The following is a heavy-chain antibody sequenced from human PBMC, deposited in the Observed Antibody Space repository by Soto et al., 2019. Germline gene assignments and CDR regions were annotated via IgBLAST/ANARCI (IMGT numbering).Heavy chain of an antibody. CDR2: IYPSDSDT. CDR1: GYSFTNYW. V-gene: IGHV5-51*01. CDR3: ARHGFYGDYSSNYFDP. J-gene: IGHJ5*02. Sequence: LKISCKGSGYSFTNYWIAWVRQMPGKGLEYMGIIYPSDSDTRYSPSFQGQVTISADKSISTAYLQWSSLKASDTAIYYCARHGFYGDYSSNYFDPWGQGTLVTVPS. D-gene: IGHD4-17*01.